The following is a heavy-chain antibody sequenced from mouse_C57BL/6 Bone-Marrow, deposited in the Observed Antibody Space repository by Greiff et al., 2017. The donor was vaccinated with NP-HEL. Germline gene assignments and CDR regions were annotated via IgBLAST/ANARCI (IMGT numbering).Heavy chain of an antibody. J-gene: IGHJ4*01. CDR1: GYTFTSYG. Sequence: VKLVESGAELARPGASVKLSCKASGYTFTSYGISWVKQRTGQGLEWIGEIYPRSGNTYYNEKFKGKATLTADKSSSTAYMELRSLSSEDSAVYFCARSRYYYAMDYWGQGTSVTVSS. V-gene: IGHV1-81*01. CDR3: ARSRYYYAMDY. CDR2: IYPRSGNT.